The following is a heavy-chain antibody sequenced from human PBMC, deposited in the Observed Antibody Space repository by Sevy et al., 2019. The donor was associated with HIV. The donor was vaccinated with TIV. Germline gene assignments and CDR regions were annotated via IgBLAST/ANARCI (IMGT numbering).Heavy chain of an antibody. CDR2: ISYDGSCK. J-gene: IGHJ4*02. V-gene: IGHV3-33*03. CDR3: AKGMRGPSLDY. Sequence: GGSLRLSCVVSGFNFSIYGMHWVRQAPGKGLEWVAVISYDGSCKYYGQSVKGRFTISRDNSKNKVSLQMNSLRVEDTAVYYCAKGMRGPSLDYWGQGTLVTVSS. D-gene: IGHD3-10*01. CDR1: GFNFSIYG.